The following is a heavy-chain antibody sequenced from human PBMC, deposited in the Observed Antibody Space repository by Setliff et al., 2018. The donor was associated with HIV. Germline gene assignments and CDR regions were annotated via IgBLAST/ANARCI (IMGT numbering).Heavy chain of an antibody. CDR3: SRGSYYMDV. D-gene: IGHD3-16*01. CDR2: MSYTGIN. CDR1: GGSISSSTYY. V-gene: IGHV4-31*01. Sequence: SETLSLTCTVSGGSISSSTYYWNWFRQSPGKGLEWIGYMSYTGINNYNPSLKSLVTISLDTSKNQFSLKLTSVTAADTAVYHCSRGSYYMDVWGKGTTVTVSS. J-gene: IGHJ6*03.